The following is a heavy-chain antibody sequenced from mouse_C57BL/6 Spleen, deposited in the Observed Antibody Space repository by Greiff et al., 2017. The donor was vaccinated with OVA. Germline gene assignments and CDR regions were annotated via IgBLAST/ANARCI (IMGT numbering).Heavy chain of an antibody. CDR3: ARSYYYGSSYWYFDV. D-gene: IGHD1-1*01. CDR1: GFTFSDYY. Sequence: EVKLEESEGGLVQPGSSMKLSCTASGFTFSDYYMAWVRQVPEKGLEWVANINYDGSSTYYLDSLQSRFIISSDNVKYILYLQMSSLKSEDTATYYCARSYYYGSSYWYFDVWGTGTTVTVSS. V-gene: IGHV5-16*01. J-gene: IGHJ1*03. CDR2: INYDGSST.